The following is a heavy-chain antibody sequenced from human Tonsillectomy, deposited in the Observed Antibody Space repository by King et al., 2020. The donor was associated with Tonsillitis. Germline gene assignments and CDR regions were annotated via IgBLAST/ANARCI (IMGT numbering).Heavy chain of an antibody. CDR1: GFTFSRYG. CDR3: VKDEGYSYGRRNWFDS. V-gene: IGHV3-30*02. Sequence: VQLVESGGGVVQWGGSLRLSCAASGFTFSRYGMHWVRQAPGKGLEWVAMIWFDARKTDYRDSVRGRFTISRDNSRNTLYLQIDGLRTDDTAVYYCVKDEGYSYGRRNWFDSWGPGTQVTVSA. CDR2: IWFDARKT. D-gene: IGHD5-18*01. J-gene: IGHJ5*01.